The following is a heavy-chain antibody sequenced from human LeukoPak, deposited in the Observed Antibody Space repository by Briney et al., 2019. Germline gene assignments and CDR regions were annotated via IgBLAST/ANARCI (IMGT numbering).Heavy chain of an antibody. J-gene: IGHJ3*02. D-gene: IGHD6-19*01. V-gene: IGHV5-51*01. CDR2: IYPGDSDT. Sequence: GESLKISCAGSGYRFISYWIGWVRQMPGKGLEWMGIIYPGDSDTRYSPSFQGQVTISADKSISTAYLQSSSMKASDTAMYYCAIGYGSGRGAFDIWGQGTMVTVSS. CDR1: GYRFISYW. CDR3: AIGYGSGRGAFDI.